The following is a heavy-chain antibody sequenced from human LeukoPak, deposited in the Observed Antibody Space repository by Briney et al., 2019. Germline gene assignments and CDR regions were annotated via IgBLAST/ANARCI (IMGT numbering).Heavy chain of an antibody. Sequence: GGSLRLSCSASGFTFSIYSMNWVRQAPGKGLECGSYISSSSSTIYYADSVQGRFTISRDNDKNSMYLQMNSLRAEDTAVYYCARRAGRRYYFDYWGQGTLVTVSS. V-gene: IGHV3-48*01. J-gene: IGHJ4*02. CDR1: GFTFSIYS. CDR2: ISSSSSTI. CDR3: ARRAGRRYYFDY.